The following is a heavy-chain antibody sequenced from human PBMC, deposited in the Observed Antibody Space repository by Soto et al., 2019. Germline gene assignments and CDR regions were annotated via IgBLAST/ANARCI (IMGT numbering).Heavy chain of an antibody. V-gene: IGHV1-3*01. J-gene: IGHJ4*02. D-gene: IGHD6-19*01. CDR1: GYTLTSYA. CDR2: INAGNGNT. Sequence: ASVKVSCKASGYTLTSYAMHWVRQAPGQRLEWMGWINAGNGNTKYSQKFQGRVTITRDTSASTAYMELSSLRSEDTAVYYCARGAGGSGRNYYFDYWGQGTLVTVSS. CDR3: ARGAGGSGRNYYFDY.